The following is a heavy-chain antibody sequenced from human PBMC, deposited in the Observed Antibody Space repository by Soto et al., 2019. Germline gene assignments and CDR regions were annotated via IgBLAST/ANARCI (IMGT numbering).Heavy chain of an antibody. CDR3: ASATILPFDWLGS. J-gene: IGHJ4*02. D-gene: IGHD2-21*01. Sequence: GGSLRLSCAASGNSFGSYWMSWVRQSPGKGLEWVANIIQDGSEKHYVDSVKGRFTISRDNAKNSVYLQMHSLRPEDTAVYYCASATILPFDWLGSWGQGTLVTVSS. CDR1: GNSFGSYW. CDR2: IIQDGSEK. V-gene: IGHV3-7*03.